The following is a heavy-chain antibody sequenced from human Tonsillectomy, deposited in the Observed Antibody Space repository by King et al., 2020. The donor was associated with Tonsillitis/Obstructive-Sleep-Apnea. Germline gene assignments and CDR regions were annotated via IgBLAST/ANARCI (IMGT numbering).Heavy chain of an antibody. CDR3: AICGGDYIDYYYYMDV. D-gene: IGHD2-21*01. Sequence: VQLVQSGAEVKKPGASVKVSCKASGYSFTRYYMHWVRQAPGQGLEWMGIINPSGGSTSYAQKFQGRVTMTRDTSTSTVYMELSSLRSEDTAVYYCAICGGDYIDYYYYMDVWGKGTTVTVSS. V-gene: IGHV1-46*01. CDR1: GYSFTRYY. CDR2: INPSGGST. J-gene: IGHJ6*03.